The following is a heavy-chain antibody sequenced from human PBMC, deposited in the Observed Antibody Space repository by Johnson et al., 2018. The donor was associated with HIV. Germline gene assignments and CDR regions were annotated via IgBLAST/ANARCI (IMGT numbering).Heavy chain of an antibody. CDR3: AKRGSGWPSDAFDI. D-gene: IGHD6-19*01. CDR2: IKSKTDGGTT. J-gene: IGHJ3*02. CDR1: GFTFSSNY. Sequence: VQLVESGGGLVQPGGSLRLSCAASGFTFSSNYMSWVRQAPGKGLEWVGRIKSKTDGGTTDYAAPVKGRFTISRDNSKNTLYLQMNSLRAEDTAVYYCAKRGSGWPSDAFDIWGQGTMVTVSS. V-gene: IGHV3-15*01.